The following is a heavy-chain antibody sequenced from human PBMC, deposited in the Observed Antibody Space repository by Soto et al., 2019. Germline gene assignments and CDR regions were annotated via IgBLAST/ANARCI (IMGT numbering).Heavy chain of an antibody. CDR1: VCTFSSYS. D-gene: IGHD6-19*01. V-gene: IGHV3-21*01. CDR3: ARVGGGWYLGY. J-gene: IGHJ4*02. CDR2: ISSSSSYI. Sequence: GGSLRLSCSSSVCTFSSYSMNWVRQAPGKGLEWVSSISSSSSYIYYADSVKGRFTISRDNAKNSLYLQMNRLRAEDTAVYYCARVGGGWYLGYWGQGTLVTVSS.